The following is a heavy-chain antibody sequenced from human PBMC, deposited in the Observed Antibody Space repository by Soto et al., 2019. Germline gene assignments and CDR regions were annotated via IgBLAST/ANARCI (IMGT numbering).Heavy chain of an antibody. V-gene: IGHV3-33*01. CDR1: GFSLSTYA. CDR2: IWFDGGKE. CDR3: TRATFDV. Sequence: GGSLRLSCAVSGFSLSTYAMPWVRQAPGKGLEWLAIIWFDGGKEYYAESVRGRFTISIDNSKNTVFLQMDTVGAEDSALYYCTRATFDVWGQGTTVTVSS. J-gene: IGHJ6*02.